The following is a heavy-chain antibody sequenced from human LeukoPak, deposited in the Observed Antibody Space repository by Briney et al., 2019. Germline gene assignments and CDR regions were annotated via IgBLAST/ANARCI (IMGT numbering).Heavy chain of an antibody. CDR1: GYSFTNYW. D-gene: IGHD1-26*01. V-gene: IGHV5-51*01. J-gene: IGHJ3*01. CDR2: IYPGDSDA. CDR3: ARAERAIVGGTL. Sequence: PGESLKISCKGSGYSFTNYWIGWVRQMPGKGLEWMGVIYPGDSDAKYSPSFQGQVTISADKSISTAYLQWTSLKASDTAMYYCARAERAIVGGTLWGQGTMVTVSS.